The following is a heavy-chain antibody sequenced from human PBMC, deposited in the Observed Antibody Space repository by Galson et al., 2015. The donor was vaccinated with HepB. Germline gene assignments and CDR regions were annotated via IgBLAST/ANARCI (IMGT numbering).Heavy chain of an antibody. CDR1: GLRFNTTW. CDR2: IKSNTDGGTA. Sequence: SLRLSCAASGLRFNTTWMSWVRQTPGKGLEWIGPIKSNTDGGTADYASPVKGRFTISRYAARNTLYLHMSSVNTDDTGVYYCATDVFFSTFWSWFDPWGQGTLVTVSS. CDR3: ATDVFFSTFWSWFDP. V-gene: IGHV3-15*01. D-gene: IGHD2-8*02. J-gene: IGHJ5*02.